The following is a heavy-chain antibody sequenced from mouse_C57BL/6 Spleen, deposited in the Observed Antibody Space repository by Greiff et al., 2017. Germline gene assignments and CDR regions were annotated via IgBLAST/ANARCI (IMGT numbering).Heavy chain of an antibody. CDR1: GYTFTSYW. D-gene: IGHD2-4*01. Sequence: QVQLQQPGAELVKPGASVKMSCKASGYTFTSYWITWVKQRPGQGLEWIGDIYPGSGSTNYNEKFKSKATLPVDTTSSTAYMQLSSLTSEDSAVYYWARRDYDGYAMDYWGQGTSVTVSS. V-gene: IGHV1-55*01. J-gene: IGHJ4*01. CDR2: IYPGSGST. CDR3: ARRDYDGYAMDY.